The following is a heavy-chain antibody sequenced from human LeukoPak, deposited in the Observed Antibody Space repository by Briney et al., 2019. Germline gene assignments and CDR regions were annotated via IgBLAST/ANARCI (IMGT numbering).Heavy chain of an antibody. CDR2: IYYSGST. J-gene: IGHJ4*02. V-gene: IGHV4-38-2*02. Sequence: SETLSLTCTVSGYSISSGYYWGWIRQPPGKGLEWVGSIYYSGSTYYSPSLKSRVTISVDTSKNQFSLKLSSVTAADTAVYYCARGGSYLGHCDYWGQGTLVTVSS. CDR1: GYSISSGYY. CDR3: ARGGSYLGHCDY. D-gene: IGHD1-26*01.